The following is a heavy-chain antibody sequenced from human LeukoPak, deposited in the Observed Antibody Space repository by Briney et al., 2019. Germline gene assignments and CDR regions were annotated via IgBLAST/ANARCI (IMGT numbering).Heavy chain of an antibody. CDR3: ARRGELVVDPYFDY. CDR1: GGSFSTYY. J-gene: IGHJ4*02. CDR2: INHSGST. D-gene: IGHD2-15*01. Sequence: SETLSLTCAVYGGSFSTYYWSWIRQPPGKGLEWIGEINHSGSTNYNPSLKSRVTISVDTSKNQFSLKVNSVTAADTAVYYCARRGELVVDPYFDYRGPGTLVTVSS. V-gene: IGHV4-34*01.